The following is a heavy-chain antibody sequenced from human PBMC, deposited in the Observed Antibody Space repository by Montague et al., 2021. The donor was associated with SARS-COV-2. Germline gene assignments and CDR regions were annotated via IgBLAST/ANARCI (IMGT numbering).Heavy chain of an antibody. J-gene: IGHJ4*02. CDR3: ARRIRITVFRGVPLTTHSLES. Sequence: TLSLTCTVSNASITTSNWWTWVRQAPGKGLEWVGEIHHSGTLNYNPSLKSRVTISVDTSKNHFSLNLNSVTAADTALYFCARRIRITVFRGVPLTTHSLESWGQGIMVTVSS. CDR1: NASITTSNW. CDR2: IHHSGTL. D-gene: IGHD3-10*01. V-gene: IGHV4-4*01.